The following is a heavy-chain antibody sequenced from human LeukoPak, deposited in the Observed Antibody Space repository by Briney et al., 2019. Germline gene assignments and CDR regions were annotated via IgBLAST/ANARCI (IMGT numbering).Heavy chain of an antibody. CDR1: GFTFSSYA. V-gene: IGHV3-23*01. CDR2: ISGSGGST. J-gene: IGHJ6*02. D-gene: IGHD3-10*01. Sequence: GGSLRLSCAASGFTFSSYAMSWVRQAPGKGLEWVSAISGSGGSTYYADSVKGRFTISRDNAKNSLYLQMNSLRAEDTAVYYCARKHYYGSGSYYYYYGMDVWGQGTTVTVSS. CDR3: ARKHYYGSGSYYYYYGMDV.